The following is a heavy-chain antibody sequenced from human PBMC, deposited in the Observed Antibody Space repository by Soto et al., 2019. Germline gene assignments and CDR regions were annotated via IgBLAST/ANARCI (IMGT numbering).Heavy chain of an antibody. CDR2: ISSSGSTI. J-gene: IGHJ4*02. CDR1: GFTFSDYY. D-gene: IGHD1-26*01. Sequence: QVQLVESGGGLVKPGGSLRLSCAASGFTFSDYYMNWIRQAPGKGLEWVSYISSSGSTIYYADSVKGRFTISRDNAKNLLYLQMNSLRAEDTAVYYCAGEATNPAIFDYWGQGTLVTVSS. CDR3: AGEATNPAIFDY. V-gene: IGHV3-11*01.